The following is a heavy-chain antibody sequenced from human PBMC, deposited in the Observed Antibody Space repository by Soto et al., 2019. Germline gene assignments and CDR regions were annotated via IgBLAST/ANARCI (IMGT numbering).Heavy chain of an antibody. CDR2: IIPIFGTA. Sequence: SVKVSCKASGGTFSSYAISWVRQAPGQGLEWMGGIIPIFGTANYAQKFQGRVTITADESTSTAYMELSSLRSEDTAVYYCARAVGIVATGAYYYYGMDVWGQGTTVTVSS. J-gene: IGHJ6*02. CDR1: GGTFSSYA. V-gene: IGHV1-69*13. D-gene: IGHD5-12*01. CDR3: ARAVGIVATGAYYYYGMDV.